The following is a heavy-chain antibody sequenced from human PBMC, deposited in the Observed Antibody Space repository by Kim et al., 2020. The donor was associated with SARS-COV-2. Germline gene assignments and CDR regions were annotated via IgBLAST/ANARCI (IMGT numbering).Heavy chain of an antibody. J-gene: IGHJ4*02. CDR3: AKAHSSSGGTFDS. V-gene: IGHV3-23*01. Sequence: YADSVTGRFTISRDNSRNTLFLQMNSLRAEDTAVYYCAKAHSSSGGTFDSWGQGTLVTVSS. D-gene: IGHD6-6*01.